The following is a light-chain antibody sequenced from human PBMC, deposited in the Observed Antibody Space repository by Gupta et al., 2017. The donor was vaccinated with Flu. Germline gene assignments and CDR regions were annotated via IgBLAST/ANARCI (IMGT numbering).Light chain of an antibody. J-gene: IGKJ1*01. CDR1: QSLVHRNGNTY. CDR2: RVS. CDR3: MQCAHWPT. Sequence: DVVMTQSPLSMPVTLGQPASISCRSSQSLVHRNGNTYLTWFQQRPGQSPRRLIYRVSTRDSGVPDRFSGSGSGTDFTLKISRVEAEDVGVYYCMQCAHWPTFGHGTKVEIK. V-gene: IGKV2-30*02.